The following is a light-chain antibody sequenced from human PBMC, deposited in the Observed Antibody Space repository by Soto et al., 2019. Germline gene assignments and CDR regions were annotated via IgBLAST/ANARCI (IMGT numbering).Light chain of an antibody. CDR2: WAS. J-gene: IGKJ4*01. Sequence: DIVMTQSADSLAVSLGERATIKCKSSQTVFFNSNNKNYVVWYQQKPGQPPKLLISWASIRESGVPDRFSGSGSGTDFTLTISSLQAEDVAVYYCQQYFHSPPTFGGGTRVEI. CDR3: QQYFHSPPT. V-gene: IGKV4-1*01. CDR1: QTVFFNSNNKNY.